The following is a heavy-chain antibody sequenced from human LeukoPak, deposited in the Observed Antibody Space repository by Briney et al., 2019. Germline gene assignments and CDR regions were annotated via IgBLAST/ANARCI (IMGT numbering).Heavy chain of an antibody. CDR3: ARDTPRGHMPCAFDI. CDR1: GGSISSSSYY. Sequence: PSETLSRTCTVSGGSISSSSYYWGWIRQPPGKGLEWIGSIYYSGSTYYNPSLRSRVTISVDTSKNQFSLKLSSVTAADTAVYYCARDTPRGHMPCAFDIWGQGTMVTVSS. CDR2: IYYSGST. D-gene: IGHD2-2*01. J-gene: IGHJ3*02. V-gene: IGHV4-39*07.